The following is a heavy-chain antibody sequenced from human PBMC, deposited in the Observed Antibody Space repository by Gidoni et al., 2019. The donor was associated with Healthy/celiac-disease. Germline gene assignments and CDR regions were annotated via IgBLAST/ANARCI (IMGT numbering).Heavy chain of an antibody. CDR3: ARAGDAREGFDY. J-gene: IGHJ4*02. V-gene: IGHV4-34*01. Sequence: QVQLQQWGAGLLKPSEPLSLTCAVYGGSFSGYYWSWIRQPPGKGLEWIGEINHSGSTNYNPSLKSRVTISVDTSKNQFSLKLSSVTAADTAVYYCARAGDAREGFDYWGQGTLVTVSS. D-gene: IGHD3-16*01. CDR1: GGSFSGYY. CDR2: INHSGST.